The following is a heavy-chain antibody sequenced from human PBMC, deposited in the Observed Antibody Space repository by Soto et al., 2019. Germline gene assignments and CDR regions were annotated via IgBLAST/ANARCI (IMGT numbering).Heavy chain of an antibody. Sequence: EVQLVESGGGLVKPGGSLRLSCAASGFPFSSYNMNWVRQAPGKGLEWVASISASSSIYYADSMKGRFTISRDNAKNSLYLHMNDRRAEDTAVYYCARDDGGYRYGRRQYHFDSWVQGTLVNVSS. CDR3: ARDDGGYRYGRRQYHFDS. CDR1: GFPFSSYN. CDR2: ISASSSI. J-gene: IGHJ4*02. D-gene: IGHD5-18*01. V-gene: IGHV3-21*01.